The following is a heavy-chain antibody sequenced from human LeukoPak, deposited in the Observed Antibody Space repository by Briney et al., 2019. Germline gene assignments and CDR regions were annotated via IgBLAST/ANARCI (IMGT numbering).Heavy chain of an antibody. V-gene: IGHV1-24*01. Sequence: ASVKVSCKVSGYTLTELSMHWVRQAPGKGLEWMGGFDPEDGETIYAQKFQGRVTMTEDTSTDTAYMELSSLRSEDTAVYYCATDHNGSGSYVYWGQGTLVTVSS. CDR2: FDPEDGET. J-gene: IGHJ4*02. D-gene: IGHD3-10*01. CDR3: ATDHNGSGSYVY. CDR1: GYTLTELS.